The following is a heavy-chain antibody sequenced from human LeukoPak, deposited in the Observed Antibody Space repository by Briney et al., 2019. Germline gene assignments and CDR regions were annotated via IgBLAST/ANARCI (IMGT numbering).Heavy chain of an antibody. CDR3: ARADEGPPLWFY. J-gene: IGHJ4*02. CDR1: GGSISSSSYY. D-gene: IGHD3-10*01. CDR2: IYYSGST. V-gene: IGHV4-39*07. Sequence: SETLSLTCTVSGGSISSSSYYWGWIRQPPGKGLEWIGSIYYSGSTYYNPSLKSRVTISVDTSKNQFSLKLSSVTAADTAVYYCARADEGPPLWFYWGQGTLVTVSS.